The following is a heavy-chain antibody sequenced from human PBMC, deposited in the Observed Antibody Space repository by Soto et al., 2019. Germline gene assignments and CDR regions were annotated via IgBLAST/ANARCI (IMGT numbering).Heavy chain of an antibody. D-gene: IGHD6-19*01. CDR3: ARSRRGAYSSGWYSPSGYYNYGIDV. Sequence: GESLKISCKASGYRFTNYWIGWVRQMPGKGLEWMGIIYPGDSDTKYSPSLQGQVTISADTSISTAYLQWTSLKASDTAMYYCARSRRGAYSSGWYSPSGYYNYGIDVWGQGTKVTVSS. CDR2: IYPGDSDT. CDR1: GYRFTNYW. J-gene: IGHJ6*02. V-gene: IGHV5-51*01.